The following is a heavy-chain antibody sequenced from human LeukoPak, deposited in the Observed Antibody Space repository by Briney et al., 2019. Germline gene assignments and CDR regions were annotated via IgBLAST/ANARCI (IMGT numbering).Heavy chain of an antibody. D-gene: IGHD3-22*01. J-gene: IGHJ1*01. CDR1: GFTFSSYS. CDR2: ISSSSSYI. V-gene: IGHV3-21*01. Sequence: GGSLRLSCAASGFTFSSYSMNWVRQAPGKGLEWVSSISSSSSYIYYADSVKGRFTISRDNAKNSLYLQMNSLRAEDTAVYYCARDPWADSSGFPLHHWGQGTLVTVSS. CDR3: ARDPWADSSGFPLHH.